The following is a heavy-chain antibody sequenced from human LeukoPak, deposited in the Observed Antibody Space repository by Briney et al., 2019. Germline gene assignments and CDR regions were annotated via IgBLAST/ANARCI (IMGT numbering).Heavy chain of an antibody. CDR1: GFTFISYW. D-gene: IGHD3-22*01. J-gene: IGHJ3*02. CDR2: IKQDGSEK. V-gene: IGHV3-7*01. CDR3: ARDGYYYDSSGYPDAFDI. Sequence: GSLLLFCAASGFTFISYWMSWFRQAPGKGLEWLANIKQDGSEKYYVDSVKGRFTISRDNAKNPLYLQMNSLRAEDTAVYYCARDGYYYDSSGYPDAFDIWGQGTMVTVSS.